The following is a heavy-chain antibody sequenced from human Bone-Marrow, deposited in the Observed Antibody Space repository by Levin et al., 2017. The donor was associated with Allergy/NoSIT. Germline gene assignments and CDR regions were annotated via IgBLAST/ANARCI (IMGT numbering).Heavy chain of an antibody. Sequence: ASVKVSCKASGYTFTGYYMHWVRQAPGQGLEWMGRINPNSGGTNYAQKFQGRVTMTRDTSISTAYMELSRLRSDDTAVYYCARGRYFDWFLDYWGQGTLDTVSS. CDR1: GYTFTGYY. CDR2: INPNSGGT. J-gene: IGHJ4*02. D-gene: IGHD3-9*01. V-gene: IGHV1-2*06. CDR3: ARGRYFDWFLDY.